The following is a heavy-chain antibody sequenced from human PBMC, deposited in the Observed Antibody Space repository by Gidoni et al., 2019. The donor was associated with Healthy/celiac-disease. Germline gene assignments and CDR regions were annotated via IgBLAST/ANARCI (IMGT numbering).Heavy chain of an antibody. V-gene: IGHV3-15*01. CDR2: IKSKTDGGTT. CDR3: TTTSIAARPDAFDI. D-gene: IGHD6-6*01. J-gene: IGHJ3*02. Sequence: EVQLVESGGGLVKPGGSLRLSCAASGFTFSHAWMSWVRQAPGKGLEWVGRIKSKTDGGTTDYAAPVKGRFTISRDDSKNTLYLQMNSLKTEDTAVYYCTTTSIAARPDAFDIWGQGTMVTVSS. CDR1: GFTFSHAW.